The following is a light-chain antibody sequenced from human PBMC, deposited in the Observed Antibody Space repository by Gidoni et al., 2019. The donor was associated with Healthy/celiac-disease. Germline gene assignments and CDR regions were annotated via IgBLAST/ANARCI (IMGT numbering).Light chain of an antibody. CDR2: SNN. J-gene: IGLJ3*02. CDR1: SSNIGSNT. CDR3: TAWDDSLNGRV. Sequence: QSVLTQPPSVSGTPGQRVTISCSGSSSNIGSNTVNWYQQLPGTAPKLLIYSNNQRPPGVPDRFSGSKSGTSASLAISGLQSEDEADYYCTAWDDSLNGRVFGGGTKLTVL. V-gene: IGLV1-44*01.